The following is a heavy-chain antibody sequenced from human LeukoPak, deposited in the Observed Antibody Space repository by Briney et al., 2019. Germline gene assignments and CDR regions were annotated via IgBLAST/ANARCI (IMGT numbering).Heavy chain of an antibody. CDR1: GGTFSGYY. Sequence: PSETLSLTCAVYGGTFSGYYWSWIRQPPGKGLEWVSAISGSGGSTYYADSVKGRFTISRDNSKNTLYLQMNSLRAEDTAVYYCAKVIWSGSYAMREIFDYWGQGTLVTVSS. V-gene: IGHV3-23*01. CDR2: ISGSGGST. CDR3: AKVIWSGSYAMREIFDY. J-gene: IGHJ4*02. D-gene: IGHD3-3*01.